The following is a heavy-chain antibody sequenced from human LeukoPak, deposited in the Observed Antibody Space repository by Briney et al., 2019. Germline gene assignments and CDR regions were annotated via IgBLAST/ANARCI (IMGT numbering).Heavy chain of an antibody. Sequence: SETLSLTCTVSGGSISSHYWSWIRQPPGRALEWIGYIYYSGGTNYNPSLKSRVTISVDTSKKQFSLRLTSVTAADTAVYYCARAGGDFWSGYYDYNWFDPWGQGTLVTVSS. D-gene: IGHD3-3*01. J-gene: IGHJ5*02. CDR2: IYYSGGT. V-gene: IGHV4-59*11. CDR1: GGSISSHY. CDR3: ARAGGDFWSGYYDYNWFDP.